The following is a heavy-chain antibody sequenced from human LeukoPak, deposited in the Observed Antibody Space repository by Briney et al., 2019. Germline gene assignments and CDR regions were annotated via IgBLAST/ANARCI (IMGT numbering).Heavy chain of an antibody. CDR3: ARVRDYGDYAFDY. CDR1: GFTVGSNY. D-gene: IGHD4-17*01. CDR2: IYSGGST. Sequence: GGSLRLSCAASGFTVGSNYMSWVRQAPGKGLEWVSVIYSGGSTYYADSVKGRFTISRDNSKNTLYLQMNSLRAEDTAVYYCARVRDYGDYAFDYWGQGTLVTVSS. V-gene: IGHV3-66*01. J-gene: IGHJ4*02.